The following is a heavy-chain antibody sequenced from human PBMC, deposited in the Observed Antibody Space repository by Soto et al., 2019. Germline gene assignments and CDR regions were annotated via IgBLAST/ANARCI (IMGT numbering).Heavy chain of an antibody. CDR1: GFIFTNAW. D-gene: IGHD5-18*01. Sequence: EVQLVESGGGLVKPGGSLRLSCAASGFIFTNAWMIWVRQAPGKGLEWVGRIKSRTDGGTTDYAAPVKGRFTISRDDSKNTVYLQMNSLKTEDTAMYYCTTWILGTYLSDYWGQGTLVTVSS. CDR2: IKSRTDGGTT. V-gene: IGHV3-15*01. CDR3: TTWILGTYLSDY. J-gene: IGHJ4*02.